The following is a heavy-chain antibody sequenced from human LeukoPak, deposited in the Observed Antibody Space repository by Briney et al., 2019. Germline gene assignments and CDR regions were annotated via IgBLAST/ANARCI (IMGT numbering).Heavy chain of an antibody. J-gene: IGHJ4*02. CDR2: IYYTGST. CDR1: GGSVSSDSYY. D-gene: IGHD6-19*01. Sequence: PSETLSLTCTVSGGSVSSDSYYWSWIRQPPGKGLEWIGYIYYTGSTNYNPSLKSRVTISVDTSKHHFSLKLTSVTAADTAVYYCTRVVAVSGRRYFDYWGQGTLVTVSS. V-gene: IGHV4-61*03. CDR3: TRVVAVSGRRYFDY.